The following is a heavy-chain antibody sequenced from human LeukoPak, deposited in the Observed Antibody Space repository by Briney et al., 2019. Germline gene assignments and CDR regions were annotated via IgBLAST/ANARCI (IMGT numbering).Heavy chain of an antibody. CDR3: ARTYYDILTGYFLGGDY. CDR2: MNPNSGNT. CDR1: GYTFTSYD. J-gene: IGHJ4*02. V-gene: IGHV1-8*01. Sequence: ASVKASCKASGYTFTSYDINWVRQATGHGLEWMGWMNPNSGNTGYAQKLQGRVTMTRNTSISTAYMELRSLRSDDTAVYYCARTYYDILTGYFLGGDYWGQGTLVTVSS. D-gene: IGHD3-9*01.